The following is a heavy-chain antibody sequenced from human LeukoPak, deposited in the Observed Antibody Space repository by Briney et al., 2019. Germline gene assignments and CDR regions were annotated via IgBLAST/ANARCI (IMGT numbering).Heavy chain of an antibody. V-gene: IGHV3-74*01. CDR3: ARPSPHNCFDF. CDR2: INSDGSST. Sequence: GGALRLSCAASGFTFRSSWMHWVRQAPGKGLVWVSRINSDGSSTHYADSVKGRFTISRDNAKNTLYLQMNSLRAEDTAVYYCARPSPHNCFDFWGQGTMVTVSS. CDR1: GFTFRSSW. J-gene: IGHJ3*01.